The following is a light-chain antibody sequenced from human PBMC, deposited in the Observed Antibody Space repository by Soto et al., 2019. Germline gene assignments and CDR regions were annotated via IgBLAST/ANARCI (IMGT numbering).Light chain of an antibody. J-gene: IGKJ4*01. CDR2: GAS. Sequence: EIVLTQSPGTLSLSPGERATLSCRASESLSSSFLAWYQQKPGQAPRLLIYGASSRATGITDRFSGSGSGTDFTLTISRLEPEDFAVYYCQRYGTSPFTFGGGTNVEIK. CDR1: ESLSSSF. V-gene: IGKV3-20*01. CDR3: QRYGTSPFT.